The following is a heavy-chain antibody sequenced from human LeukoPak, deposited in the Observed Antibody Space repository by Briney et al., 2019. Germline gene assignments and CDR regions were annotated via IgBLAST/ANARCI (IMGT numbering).Heavy chain of an antibody. J-gene: IGHJ4*02. CDR3: AREREDCSSSSCYEEFDC. V-gene: IGHV3-48*03. CDR2: ISGSGSTT. D-gene: IGHD2-2*01. CDR1: GFTFSSYE. Sequence: PGGSLRLSCVVSGFTFSSYEMIWIRQAPGKGLEWVSYISGSGSTTYYADSVRGRFTTSRDNAENSLYLQMNNLRAGDTAIYYCAREREDCSSSSCYEEFDCWGQGTLVTVSS.